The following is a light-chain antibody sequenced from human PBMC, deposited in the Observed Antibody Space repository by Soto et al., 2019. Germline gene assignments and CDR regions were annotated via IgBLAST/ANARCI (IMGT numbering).Light chain of an antibody. V-gene: IGLV2-11*01. Sequence: QLVLTQPRSVSGSPGQSVTISCTGTSSDVGGYNYVSWYQQHPGKAPKLMIYDVSKRPSGVPDRFSGSKSGNTASLTISGLQAEDEADYYFCSYAGSYTYVVFGGGTKLTVL. CDR3: CSYAGSYTYVV. CDR2: DVS. J-gene: IGLJ2*01. CDR1: SSDVGGYNY.